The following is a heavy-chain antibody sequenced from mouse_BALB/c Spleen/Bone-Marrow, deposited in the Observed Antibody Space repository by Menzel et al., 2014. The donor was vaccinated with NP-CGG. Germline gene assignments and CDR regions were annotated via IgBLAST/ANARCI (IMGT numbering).Heavy chain of an antibody. Sequence: VQLQQSGAELVKPGASVKLSCTASGFNIKDTYMHWVKQRPEQGLEWIGRIDPANGNTKYDPKFQGKATLTANTSSKTAYQQLSSLTSEDTAVYYCASYYCGSGLFAYWGHGTLVTVSA. D-gene: IGHD1-1*01. CDR1: GFNIKDTY. J-gene: IGHJ3*01. V-gene: IGHV14-3*02. CDR3: ASYYCGSGLFAY. CDR2: IDPANGNT.